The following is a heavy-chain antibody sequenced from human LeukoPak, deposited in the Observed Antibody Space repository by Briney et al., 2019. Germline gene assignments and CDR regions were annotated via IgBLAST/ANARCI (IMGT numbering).Heavy chain of an antibody. D-gene: IGHD1-26*01. CDR1: GFTFSSYA. CDR2: ISDSGGNT. CDR3: AKYSQSGRFDYFDY. J-gene: IGHJ4*02. V-gene: IGHV3-23*01. Sequence: PGGSLRLSCAASGFTFSSYAMNWVRQAPGKGLEWVSAISDSGGNTYYADSVKGRFTISRDNSKNTLYLQMNSPRAEDTAVYYCAKYSQSGRFDYFDYWGQGTLVTVSS.